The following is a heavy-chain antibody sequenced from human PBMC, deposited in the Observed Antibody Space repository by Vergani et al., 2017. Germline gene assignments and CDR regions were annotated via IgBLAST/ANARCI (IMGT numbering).Heavy chain of an antibody. Sequence: QVQLVQSGAEVKKPGSSVKVSCKASGGTFSSYAISWVRQAPGQGLEWMGGIIPIFGTAYYAQKFQGRVTITADESTSTSYMELSSLRSEDTAVYYCARVVETGDLTDYFDYWGQGTLVTVSS. CDR2: IIPIFGTA. V-gene: IGHV1-69*13. D-gene: IGHD7-27*01. J-gene: IGHJ4*02. CDR3: ARVVETGDLTDYFDY. CDR1: GGTFSSYA.